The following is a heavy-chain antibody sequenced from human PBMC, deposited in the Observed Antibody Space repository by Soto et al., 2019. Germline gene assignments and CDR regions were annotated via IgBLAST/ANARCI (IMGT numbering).Heavy chain of an antibody. CDR1: GVTFSSYA. Sequence: GGSLRLSCAASGVTFSSYAMSWVRQAPGKGLEWVSAISGSGGSTYYADSVKGRFTISRDNSKNTLYLQMNSLRAEDTAVYYCANASPVMHSLDYYSYGMDVSGQGTTVTVS. D-gene: IGHD2-21*01. CDR3: ANASPVMHSLDYYSYGMDV. J-gene: IGHJ6*02. V-gene: IGHV3-23*01. CDR2: ISGSGGST.